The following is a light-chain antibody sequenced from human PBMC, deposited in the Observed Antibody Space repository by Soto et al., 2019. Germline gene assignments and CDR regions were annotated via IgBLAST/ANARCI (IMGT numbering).Light chain of an antibody. CDR2: GTT. CDR3: QQYGISPKT. CDR1: QSVNSLF. V-gene: IGKV3-20*01. Sequence: EIVLTQSPGTLSLSPGERATLSCRASQSVNSLFFGWHQQKPGQAPRLLIYGTTHRAAGIPDRFSGSGSGTDFTLTISRLEPEDSAVYFCQQYGISPKTFGQGTKVDIK. J-gene: IGKJ1*01.